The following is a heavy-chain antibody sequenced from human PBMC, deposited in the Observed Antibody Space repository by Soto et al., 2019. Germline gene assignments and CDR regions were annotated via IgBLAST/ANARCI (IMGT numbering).Heavy chain of an antibody. CDR1: GGTFSSYA. CDR2: IIPIFGTA. CDR3: ARSCGYSYGYCYYYGMDV. J-gene: IGHJ6*02. V-gene: IGHV1-69*13. Sequence: ASVKVSCKASGGTFSSYAISWVRQAPGQGLEWMGGIIPIFGTANYAQKFQGRVTITADESTSTAYMELSSLRSEDTAVYYCARSCGYSYGYCYYYGMDVWGQGTTVTVSS. D-gene: IGHD5-18*01.